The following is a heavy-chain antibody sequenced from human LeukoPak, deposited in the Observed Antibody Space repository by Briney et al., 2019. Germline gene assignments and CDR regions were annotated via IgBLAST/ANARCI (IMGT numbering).Heavy chain of an antibody. CDR1: GFTFSSYA. V-gene: IGHV3-23*01. J-gene: IGHJ4*02. D-gene: IGHD6-19*01. CDR3: AKDHELAVAAYFDY. Sequence: PGRSLRLSCAASGFTFSSYAMSWVRQAPGKGLEWVSAISGSGGSTYYADSVKGRFTISRDNSKNTLYLQMNSLRAEDTAVYYCAKDHELAVAAYFDYWGQGTLVTVSS. CDR2: ISGSGGST.